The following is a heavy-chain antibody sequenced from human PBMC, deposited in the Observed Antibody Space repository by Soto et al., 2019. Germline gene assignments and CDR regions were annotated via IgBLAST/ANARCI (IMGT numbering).Heavy chain of an antibody. V-gene: IGHV3-48*03. Sequence: AGGSLRLSCAASGLTFSTYEMNWVRQAPGKGLEWVSYIRGGGSPILYAYSVKGRFTISRDNAKNSLYLQMNSPRAEDTAIYYCASKIFGTTFFDFWGQGSLVTVSS. CDR3: ASKIFGTTFFDF. D-gene: IGHD1-7*01. CDR2: IRGGGSPI. CDR1: GLTFSTYE. J-gene: IGHJ4*02.